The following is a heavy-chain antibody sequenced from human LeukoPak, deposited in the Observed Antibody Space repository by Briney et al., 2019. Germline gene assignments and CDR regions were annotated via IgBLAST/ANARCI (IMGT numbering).Heavy chain of an antibody. CDR2: VSATGRTT. D-gene: IGHD2-8*01. CDR3: AKDTSIGRYCTNGVCSPFDY. V-gene: IGHV3-23*01. CDR1: GFTFNNYA. Sequence: GGSLRLSCAASGFTFNNYAMSWVRQPPGKGLEWVSAVSATGRTTYYVDSVRGRFTISRDNSKNTLYLQVNSLRAEDTALYYCAKDTSIGRYCTNGVCSPFDYWGQGTLVTVSS. J-gene: IGHJ4*02.